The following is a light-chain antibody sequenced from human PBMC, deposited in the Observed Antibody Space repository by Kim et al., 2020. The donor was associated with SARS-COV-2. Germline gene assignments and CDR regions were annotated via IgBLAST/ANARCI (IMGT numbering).Light chain of an antibody. CDR1: NIENKS. CDR2: HDS. V-gene: IGLV3-21*04. J-gene: IGLJ2*01. Sequence: GKPARITCVRNNIENKSVHGYLQTPGKATVLVIYHDSDRPTGSPERFSGSNCGNTATLTISRLEAGDEADYYCQVWDSISDHVVFCGGNQPAV. CDR3: QVWDSISDHVV.